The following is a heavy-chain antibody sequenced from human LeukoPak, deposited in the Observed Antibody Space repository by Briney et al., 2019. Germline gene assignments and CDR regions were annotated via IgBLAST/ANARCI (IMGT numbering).Heavy chain of an antibody. CDR3: ARDKEWLRPRYCSGGSCYSRYYYYMDV. Sequence: ASVKVSCKASGYTFTGYYMHWVRQAPGQGLEWMGIINPSGGSTSYAQKFQGRVTMTRDTSTSTVYMELSSLRSEDTAVYYCARDKEWLRPRYCSGGSCYSRYYYYMDVWGKGTTVTISS. CDR1: GYTFTGYY. V-gene: IGHV1-46*01. CDR2: INPSGGST. D-gene: IGHD2-15*01. J-gene: IGHJ6*03.